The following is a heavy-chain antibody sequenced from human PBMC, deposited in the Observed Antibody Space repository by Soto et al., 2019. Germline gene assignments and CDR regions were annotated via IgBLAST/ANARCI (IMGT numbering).Heavy chain of an antibody. CDR3: ARWYYDFWSGYLKYYFDY. J-gene: IGHJ4*02. Sequence: SETLSLTCAVYGGSFSGYYWSWIRQPPGKGLEWIGEINHSGSTNYNPSLKSRVTISVDTSKNQFSLKLSSVTAADTAVYYCARWYYDFWSGYLKYYFDYWGQGTLVTVSS. V-gene: IGHV4-34*01. CDR1: GGSFSGYY. CDR2: INHSGST. D-gene: IGHD3-3*01.